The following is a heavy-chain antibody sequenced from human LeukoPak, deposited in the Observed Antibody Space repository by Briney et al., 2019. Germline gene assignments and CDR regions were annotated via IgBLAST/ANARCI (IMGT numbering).Heavy chain of an antibody. J-gene: IGHJ3*01. D-gene: IGHD1-14*01. Sequence: GGSLRLSCAASGFTFSSYAMSWVRQAPGKGLEWVSAISGSGGSTYYADSVKGRFTISRDNAKNSLYLQMNSLRAEDTAVYYCARDKVATGNWGQGTMVTVSS. CDR3: ARDKVATGN. CDR1: GFTFSSYA. CDR2: ISGSGGST. V-gene: IGHV3-23*01.